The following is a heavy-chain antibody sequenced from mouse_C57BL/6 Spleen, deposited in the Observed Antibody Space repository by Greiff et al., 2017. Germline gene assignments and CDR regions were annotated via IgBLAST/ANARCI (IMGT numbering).Heavy chain of an antibody. CDR2: INPNNGGT. CDR1: GYTFTDYY. Sequence: EVQLQQSGPELVKPGASVKISCKASGYTFTDYYMNWVKQSHGKSLEWIGDINPNNGGTNYNQKFKGKATLTVDKSSSTAYMELRSLTSEDSAVYYCARDGYYWFAYWGQGTLVTVSA. CDR3: ARDGYYWFAY. D-gene: IGHD2-3*01. V-gene: IGHV1-26*01. J-gene: IGHJ3*01.